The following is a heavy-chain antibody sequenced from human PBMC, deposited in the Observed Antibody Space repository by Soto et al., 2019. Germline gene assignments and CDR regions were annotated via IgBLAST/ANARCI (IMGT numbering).Heavy chain of an antibody. V-gene: IGHV4-31*01. CDR2: IYYSGST. CDR3: AREGDYCSGGSCYRWFDP. CDR1: GGSISSGGYY. J-gene: IGHJ5*02. D-gene: IGHD2-15*01. Sequence: QVQLQESGPGLVKPSQTLSLTCTVSGGSISSGGYYRSWIRQHPGKGLEWIGYIYYSGSTYYNPSLKTQVTISLATSKNQFCVKLSSVTAADTAVDYCAREGDYCSGGSCYRWFDPWGQGTLVTVSS.